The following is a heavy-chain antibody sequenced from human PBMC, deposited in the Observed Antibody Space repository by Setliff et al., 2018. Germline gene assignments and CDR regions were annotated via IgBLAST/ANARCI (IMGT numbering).Heavy chain of an antibody. D-gene: IGHD3-3*01. Sequence: ASVKVSCKASGYTFTSYDINWVRQATGQGLEWMGWMNPNSGNTGYAQKFQGRVTTTRNTSISTAYMDLSSLRFEDTAVYYCARAQSWSGGPYYLDNWGQGTLVTVSS. CDR3: ARAQSWSGGPYYLDN. V-gene: IGHV1-8*02. J-gene: IGHJ4*02. CDR1: GYTFTSYD. CDR2: MNPNSGNT.